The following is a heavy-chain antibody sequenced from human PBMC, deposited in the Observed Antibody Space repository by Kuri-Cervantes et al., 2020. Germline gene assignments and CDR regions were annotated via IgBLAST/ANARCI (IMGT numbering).Heavy chain of an antibody. V-gene: IGHV3-48*03. CDR1: RFTFSSYE. Sequence: GESLKISCAASRFTFSSYEMNWVRQAPGKGLEWVSYISKSSSTLYYTDSVKGRFTISRDNAKNSLYLQMNSLRAEDTAVYYCARAPNNWNYYLYYFDYWGQGTLVTVSS. J-gene: IGHJ4*02. CDR2: ISKSSSTL. CDR3: ARAPNNWNYYLYYFDY. D-gene: IGHD1-7*01.